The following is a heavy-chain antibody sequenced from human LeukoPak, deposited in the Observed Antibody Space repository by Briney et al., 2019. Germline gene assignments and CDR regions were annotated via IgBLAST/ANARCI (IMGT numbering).Heavy chain of an antibody. Sequence: PSETLSLTCTVSGGSLSNYYCSWIRQIPGKGLEWIGYIYFTGSTKYNPSFKSRVTMSVDTSKNHFSLKLNSVTAADTAVYFCARRPAGRDWFDPWGQGTLVTVST. J-gene: IGHJ5*02. D-gene: IGHD3-10*01. CDR3: ARRPAGRDWFDP. CDR1: GGSLSNYY. V-gene: IGHV4-59*08. CDR2: IYFTGST.